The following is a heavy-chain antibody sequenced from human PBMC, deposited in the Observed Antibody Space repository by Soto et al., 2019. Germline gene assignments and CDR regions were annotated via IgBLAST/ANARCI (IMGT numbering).Heavy chain of an antibody. CDR2: IYNGGRT. CDR1: GGSISDHY. Sequence: SETLSLTCTVSGGSISDHYYMWIRQSPGMGLEYIGYIYNGGRTDYNPSLKSRVIISVDTSKNQFSLKLSSVTAVDTAVYYCARGSYYYDSSGYYHYWGQGTLVTVS. CDR3: ARGSYYYDSSGYYHY. V-gene: IGHV4-59*08. D-gene: IGHD3-22*01. J-gene: IGHJ4*02.